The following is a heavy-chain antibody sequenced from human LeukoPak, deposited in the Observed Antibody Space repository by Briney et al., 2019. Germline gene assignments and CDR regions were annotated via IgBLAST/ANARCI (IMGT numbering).Heavy chain of an antibody. CDR2: ISGSGGST. Sequence: GGSLRLSCAASGFTFSSYAMSWVRQAPGKGLEWVSAISGSGGSTYYADSVKGRFTISRDNSKNTLYLQMNSLRAEDTAIYYCAKGRTGTNYFGMDVWGQGTTVTVSS. D-gene: IGHD1-14*01. CDR3: AKGRTGTNYFGMDV. J-gene: IGHJ6*02. CDR1: GFTFSSYA. V-gene: IGHV3-23*01.